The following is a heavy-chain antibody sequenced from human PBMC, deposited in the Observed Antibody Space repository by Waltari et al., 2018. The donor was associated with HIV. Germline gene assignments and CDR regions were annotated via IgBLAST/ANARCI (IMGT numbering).Heavy chain of an antibody. J-gene: IGHJ5*02. CDR3: AGRSPARRLNWFDP. V-gene: IGHV3-7*01. CDR2: RKQDGSEK. CDR1: GFTFSSYW. D-gene: IGHD2-8*01. Sequence: EVQLVESGGGLVQPGGSLRLSCAASGFTFSSYWMSWVRQAPGKGVEEVANRKQDGSEKYYVDSMKGRFTISRDNAKNSLYLQINSLRAEDTAVYYCAGRSPARRLNWFDPWGQGTLVIVSS.